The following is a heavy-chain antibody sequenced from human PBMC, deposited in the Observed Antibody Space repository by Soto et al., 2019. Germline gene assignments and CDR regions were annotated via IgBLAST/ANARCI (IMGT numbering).Heavy chain of an antibody. Sequence: SETLSLTCTVSGGSISSNYWTWIRQPPGQGLEWIGYVYNSGSTNYNPSLKSRVTISEDTSKSQFSLKVNSMTAADTAVYYCARYRREAVAGYTLDNWGQGILVTVSS. D-gene: IGHD6-13*01. CDR3: ARYRREAVAGYTLDN. CDR1: GGSISSNY. J-gene: IGHJ4*02. CDR2: VYNSGST. V-gene: IGHV4-59*01.